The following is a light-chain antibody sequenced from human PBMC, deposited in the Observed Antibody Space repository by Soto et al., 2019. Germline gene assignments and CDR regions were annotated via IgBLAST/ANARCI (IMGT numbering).Light chain of an antibody. Sequence: SVATVSLTTGERATLSCRASQSVSTYLAWYQQRPGQAPRLLIYDASYRATDIPPRFSGSGSGTEFTLTINILQPEDFATYYCQHRNSYPITSAQGRLLAI. J-gene: IGKJ5*01. V-gene: IGKV3-11*01. CDR1: QSVSTY. CDR3: QHRNSYPIT. CDR2: DAS.